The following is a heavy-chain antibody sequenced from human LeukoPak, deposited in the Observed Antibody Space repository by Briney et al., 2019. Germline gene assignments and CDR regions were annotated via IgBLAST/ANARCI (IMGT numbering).Heavy chain of an antibody. CDR3: ARVFSTTALDY. D-gene: IGHD4-17*01. V-gene: IGHV3-30*03. CDR2: ISDDGSNK. J-gene: IGHJ4*02. CDR1: GFTFSNAW. Sequence: GSLRLSCAASGFTFSNAWMSWVRQAPGKGLEWVAVISDDGSNKYYAESVKGQFTISRDNSKNTLYLQMNSLRAEDTAVYYCARVFSTTALDYWGQGTLVTVSS.